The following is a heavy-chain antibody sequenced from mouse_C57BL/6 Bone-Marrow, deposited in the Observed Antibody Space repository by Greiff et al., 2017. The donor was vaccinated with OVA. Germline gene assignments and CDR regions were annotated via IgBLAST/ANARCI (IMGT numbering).Heavy chain of an antibody. Sequence: QVQLQQSGAELARPGASVKMSCKASGYTFTSYTMHWVKQRPGQGLEWIGYINPSCGNTKYNQKFKDKATLTADKSSSTACMQLSSLTSEDSAVYYCARSYGGSLWYFDVWGTGTTVTVSS. J-gene: IGHJ1*03. D-gene: IGHD1-1*01. CDR1: GYTFTSYT. CDR3: ARSYGGSLWYFDV. CDR2: INPSCGNT. V-gene: IGHV1-4*01.